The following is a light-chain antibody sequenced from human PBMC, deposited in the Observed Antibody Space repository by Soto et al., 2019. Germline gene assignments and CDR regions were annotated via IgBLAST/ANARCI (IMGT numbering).Light chain of an antibody. CDR2: KAS. CDR1: QTISSW. Sequence: DSQMTHSPSTLXXXXXXXVTXXXRASQTISSWLAWYQQKPGKAPKLLIYKASTLKSGVPSRFSGSGSGTEFTLTISRLEPEDFAVYYCQQYGSSGTFGQGTKVDIK. V-gene: IGKV1-5*03. J-gene: IGKJ1*01. CDR3: QQYGSSGT.